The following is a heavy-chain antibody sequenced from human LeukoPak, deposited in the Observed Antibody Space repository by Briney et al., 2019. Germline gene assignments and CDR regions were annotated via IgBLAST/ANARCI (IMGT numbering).Heavy chain of an antibody. V-gene: IGHV3-21*01. D-gene: IGHD1-1*01. Sequence: GGSLRLSCAASGFTFSSYSMNWVRPAPGKGLEWVSSISSSSSYIYYADSLKGRFTISRDNAKNSLYLQMNSLRAEDTAVYYCAKNGGWYAFDIWGQGTMVTVSS. CDR1: GFTFSSYS. CDR2: ISSSSSYI. J-gene: IGHJ3*02. CDR3: AKNGGWYAFDI.